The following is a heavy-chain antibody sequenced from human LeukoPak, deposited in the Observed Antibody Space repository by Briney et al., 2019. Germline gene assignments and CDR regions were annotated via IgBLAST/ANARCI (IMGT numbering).Heavy chain of an antibody. J-gene: IGHJ4*02. Sequence: SETLSLTCTVSGGSISGYSWSWIRQPPGKGLEWIGYMYYNGGPTYNPSLESRVTISADTSKNQLSLKLTSVTAVDTAVYYCARADSSGYSIFGYWGQGTLVTVSS. CDR2: MYYNGGP. CDR1: GGSISGYS. CDR3: ARADSSGYSIFGY. D-gene: IGHD3-22*01. V-gene: IGHV4-59*01.